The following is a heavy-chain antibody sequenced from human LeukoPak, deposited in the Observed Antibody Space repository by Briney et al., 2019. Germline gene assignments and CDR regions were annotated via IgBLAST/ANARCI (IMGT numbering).Heavy chain of an antibody. Sequence: ASVKVSCKASGYTFTSYTMHWVRQAPGQRLEWMGWINTGNGNTKYSQEFQGRVTITRDTSASTAYMELSSLRSDDTAVYYCARRHQLLYDYWGQGTLVTVSS. D-gene: IGHD2-2*02. CDR1: GYTFTSYT. CDR3: ARRHQLLYDY. CDR2: INTGNGNT. J-gene: IGHJ4*02. V-gene: IGHV1-3*04.